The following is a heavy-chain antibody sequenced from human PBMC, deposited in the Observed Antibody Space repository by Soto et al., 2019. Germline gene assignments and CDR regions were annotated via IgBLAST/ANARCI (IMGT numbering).Heavy chain of an antibody. V-gene: IGHV1-18*01. Sequence: ASVKVSCKASGYTFTSYGISWVRQAPGQGLEWMGWISAYNGNTNYAQKLQGRVTVTTDTSTSTAYMELRSLRSDDTAVYYCAITWAPGYFDYWGQGTLVTVSS. J-gene: IGHJ4*02. CDR3: AITWAPGYFDY. CDR2: ISAYNGNT. CDR1: GYTFTSYG. D-gene: IGHD3-10*01.